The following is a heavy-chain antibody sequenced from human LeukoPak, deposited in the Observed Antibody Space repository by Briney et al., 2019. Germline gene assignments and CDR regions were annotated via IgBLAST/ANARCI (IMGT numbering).Heavy chain of an antibody. CDR1: GFTFSDYY. V-gene: IGHV3-11*01. CDR2: ISSSGSSI. Sequence: PGGSLRLSCAASGFTFSDYYMSWIRQAPGKGLEWLSYISSSGSSIYYADSVKGRFTISRDNAKNSLYLQMNSLRAGDTAVYYCARVLASGEVGAQVYFDYWGQGTRVTVSS. J-gene: IGHJ4*02. D-gene: IGHD1-26*01. CDR3: ARVLASGEVGAQVYFDY.